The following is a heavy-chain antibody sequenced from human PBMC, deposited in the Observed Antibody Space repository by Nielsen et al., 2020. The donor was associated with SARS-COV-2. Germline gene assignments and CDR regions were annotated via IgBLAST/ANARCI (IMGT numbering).Heavy chain of an antibody. CDR1: GFTFSSYA. Sequence: GESLKISCAASGFTFSSYAMSWVRQAPGKGLEWVSAISGSGGSTYYADSVKGRFTISRDNAKNSLYLQMNSLRAEDTAVYYCARDRDGYNWGDAFDIWGQGTMVTVSS. D-gene: IGHD5-24*01. J-gene: IGHJ3*02. V-gene: IGHV3-23*01. CDR2: ISGSGGST. CDR3: ARDRDGYNWGDAFDI.